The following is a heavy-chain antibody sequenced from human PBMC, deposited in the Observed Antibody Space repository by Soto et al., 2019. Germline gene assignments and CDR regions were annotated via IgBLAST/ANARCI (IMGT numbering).Heavy chain of an antibody. Sequence: GGSLRLSCAASGFTFSSYGMHWVRQAPGKGLEWVAVISYDGSNKYYADSVKGRFTISRDNSKNTLYLQMNSLRAEDTAVYYCAKDRQLDGYCSGGSCPTFNGMDVWGQGTTVTSP. V-gene: IGHV3-30*18. J-gene: IGHJ6*02. CDR1: GFTFSSYG. CDR3: AKDRQLDGYCSGGSCPTFNGMDV. D-gene: IGHD2-15*01. CDR2: ISYDGSNK.